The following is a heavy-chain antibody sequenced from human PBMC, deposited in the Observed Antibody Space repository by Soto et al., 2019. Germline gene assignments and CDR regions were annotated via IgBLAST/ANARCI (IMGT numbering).Heavy chain of an antibody. Sequence: PGGSLRLSCTASGFTFRSYWMTWVRQAPGKGLEWVANIKQQGSEQHYVDSVKGRFTISRDDAKKSLFLQMNSLRAEDTAVYYCARGDFGTTLYWGQGTLVTVPQ. D-gene: IGHD4-17*01. CDR1: GFTFRSYW. CDR2: IKQQGSEQ. J-gene: IGHJ4*02. CDR3: ARGDFGTTLY. V-gene: IGHV3-7*01.